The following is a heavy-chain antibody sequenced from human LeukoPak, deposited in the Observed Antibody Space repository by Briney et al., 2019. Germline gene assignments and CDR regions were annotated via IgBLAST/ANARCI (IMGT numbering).Heavy chain of an antibody. V-gene: IGHV3-23*01. CDR2: ISGSGGST. CDR3: ARHRGFGEIDAFDI. CDR1: GFTFSSYA. J-gene: IGHJ3*02. Sequence: GGSLRLSCAASGFTFSSYAMTWVRQAPGKGLEWVSAISGSGGSTYYADSVKGRFTISRDNAKNSLYLQMNSLRAEDTAVYYCARHRGFGEIDAFDIWGQGTMVTVSS. D-gene: IGHD3-10*01.